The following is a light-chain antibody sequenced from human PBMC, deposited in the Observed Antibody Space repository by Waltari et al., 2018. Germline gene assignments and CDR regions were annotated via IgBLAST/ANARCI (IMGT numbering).Light chain of an antibody. CDR2: GAS. J-gene: IGKJ1*01. V-gene: IGKV3-15*01. CDR3: QQYNNWPPWT. Sequence: EIVMTQSPATLSVSPGERATLSCRASQSVSSNLAWYQQKPGQAPRLLIYGASTRATGIPASVSGGGSGTEFTLTISSLQSEDFAVYYCQQYNNWPPWTFGQGTKVEIK. CDR1: QSVSSN.